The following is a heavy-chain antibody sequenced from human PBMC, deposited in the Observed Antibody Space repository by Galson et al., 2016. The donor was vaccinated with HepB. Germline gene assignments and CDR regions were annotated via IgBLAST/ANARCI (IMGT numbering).Heavy chain of an antibody. CDR1: GFSFSIYD. V-gene: IGHV3-23*01. CDR2: ISGDGGDT. Sequence: SLRLSCAASGFSFSIYDMCWVRQAPGKGLDWVSSISGDGGDTYYADSVKGRFTISRDNSKNTLYPQMNSLRAEDTAVYYCAALGFCTSTNCPPLNYWGQGTLATVSS. J-gene: IGHJ4*02. CDR3: AALGFCTSTNCPPLNY. D-gene: IGHD2-2*01.